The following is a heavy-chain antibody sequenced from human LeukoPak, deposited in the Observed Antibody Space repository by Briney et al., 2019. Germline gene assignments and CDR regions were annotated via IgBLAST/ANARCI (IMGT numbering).Heavy chain of an antibody. D-gene: IGHD6-6*01. J-gene: IGHJ4*02. Sequence: SETLSLTCAVYGGSFSGYYWSWIRQPPGKGLEWIGEINHSGSTNYNPSLKSRVTISVDTSKNQFSLKLSSVTAADTAVYYCARDRQLVGPIDYWGQGTLVTVSS. V-gene: IGHV4-34*01. CDR3: ARDRQLVGPIDY. CDR1: GGSFSGYY. CDR2: INHSGST.